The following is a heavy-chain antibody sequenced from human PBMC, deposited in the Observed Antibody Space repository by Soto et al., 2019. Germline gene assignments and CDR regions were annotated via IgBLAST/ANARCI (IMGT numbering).Heavy chain of an antibody. CDR2: IYYSGST. CDR3: ASSIAAAGIPFDY. CDR1: GGSISSGDYY. J-gene: IGHJ4*02. V-gene: IGHV4-30-4*01. Sequence: SETLSLTCTVSGGSISSGDYYWSWIRQPPGKGLEWIGYIYYSGSTYYNPSLKSRVTISVDTSKNQFSLKLSSVTAADTAVYYCASSIAAAGIPFDYWGQGTLVTVSS. D-gene: IGHD6-13*01.